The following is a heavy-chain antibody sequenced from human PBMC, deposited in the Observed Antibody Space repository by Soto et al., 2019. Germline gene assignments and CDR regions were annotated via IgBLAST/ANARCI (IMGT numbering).Heavy chain of an antibody. Sequence: GGSLRLSCAASGFPFSTNAMSWVRQAPGKGLEWVSTISDSGGRTYYADSVEGRFTISRDNSKNTLYLQMNSLRVEDTAVFYCAKHQSGWHDFDYWGQGALVTVSS. CDR3: AKHQSGWHDFDY. V-gene: IGHV3-23*01. D-gene: IGHD6-19*01. CDR2: ISDSGGRT. J-gene: IGHJ4*02. CDR1: GFPFSTNA.